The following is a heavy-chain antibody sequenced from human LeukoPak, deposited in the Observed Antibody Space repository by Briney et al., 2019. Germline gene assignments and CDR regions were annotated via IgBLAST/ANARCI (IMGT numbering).Heavy chain of an antibody. Sequence: ASVKVSCKASGYTFTSYGISWVRQAPGQGLEWMGWISAYNGNTNYAQRLQGRVTMTTDTSTSTAYMELRSLRSDDTAVYYCARKKPGYYDFWSGYSVDFDYWGQGTLVTVSS. V-gene: IGHV1-18*01. CDR2: ISAYNGNT. D-gene: IGHD3-3*01. CDR3: ARKKPGYYDFWSGYSVDFDY. J-gene: IGHJ4*02. CDR1: GYTFTSYG.